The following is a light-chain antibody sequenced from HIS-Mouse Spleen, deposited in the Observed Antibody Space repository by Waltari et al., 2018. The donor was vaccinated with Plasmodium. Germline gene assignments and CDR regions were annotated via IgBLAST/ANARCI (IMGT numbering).Light chain of an antibody. CDR3: YSTDSSGNHRV. J-gene: IGLJ3*02. Sequence: SHELTQPPSVSVSPGQTARITCSGDALPKKYAYWYQQKSGQAPVLVIYEDSKRPSGLPERFSGSSSGTMATLTISGAQVEDEADYYCYSTDSSGNHRVFGGGTKLTVL. CDR2: EDS. CDR1: ALPKKY. V-gene: IGLV3-10*01.